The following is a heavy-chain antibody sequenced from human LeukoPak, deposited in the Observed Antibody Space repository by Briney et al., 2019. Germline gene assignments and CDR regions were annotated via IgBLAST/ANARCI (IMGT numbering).Heavy chain of an antibody. V-gene: IGHV3-21*01. CDR1: GFTFSSYS. Sequence: PGGSLRLSCAASGFTFSSYSRNWVRQAPGKGLEWVSSISSSSSYIYYADSVKGRFTISRDNAKNSLYLQMNSLRAEDTAVYYCARDGGSYSAEYFQHWGQGTLVTVSS. CDR2: ISSSSSYI. D-gene: IGHD1-26*01. J-gene: IGHJ1*01. CDR3: ARDGGSYSAEYFQH.